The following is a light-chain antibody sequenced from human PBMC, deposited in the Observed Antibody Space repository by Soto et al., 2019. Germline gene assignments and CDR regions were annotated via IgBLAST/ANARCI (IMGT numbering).Light chain of an antibody. J-gene: IGKJ1*01. CDR2: DTS. CDR3: QEYIQWPPGM. V-gene: IGKV3-15*01. Sequence: DIVVTQSPATLSASPGERVTLSCRASQLVSSRLAWYQQRPGQVPRLLIYDTSTRAPGISARFSGSGSGTEFTLNISSLQSEAFAVYYCQEYIQWPPGMFGPGTTVDIK. CDR1: QLVSSR.